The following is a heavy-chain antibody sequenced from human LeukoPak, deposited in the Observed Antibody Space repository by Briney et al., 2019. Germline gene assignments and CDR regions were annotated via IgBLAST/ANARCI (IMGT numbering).Heavy chain of an antibody. Sequence: SETLSLTCTVSGGSISSGSYYWSWIQQPAGKGLEWIGRIYTSGSTNYNPSLKSRVTISVDTSKNQFSLKLSSVTAADTAVYYCARWGAGDYWGQGTLVTVSS. CDR2: IYTSGST. CDR1: GGSISSGSYY. V-gene: IGHV4-61*02. CDR3: ARWGAGDY. D-gene: IGHD3-16*01. J-gene: IGHJ4*02.